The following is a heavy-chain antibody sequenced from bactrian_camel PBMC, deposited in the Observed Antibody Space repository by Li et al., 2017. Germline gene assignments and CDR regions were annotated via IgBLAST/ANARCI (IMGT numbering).Heavy chain of an antibody. J-gene: IGHJ4*01. CDR2: ISPPGGSTP. CDR1: GFTFSTSY. CDR3: AAEGCGSGAAWDVAQAYNH. V-gene: IGHV3-2*01. Sequence: HVQLVESGGGLVQPGGSLRLSCVVSGFTFSTSYMAWVRQAPGKGLEWVSGISPPGGSTPYYANTVKGRFTLSQDNMKNTLYLQMNNLKFEDTAMYYCAAEGCGSGAAWDVAQAYNHWGRGTQVTVS.